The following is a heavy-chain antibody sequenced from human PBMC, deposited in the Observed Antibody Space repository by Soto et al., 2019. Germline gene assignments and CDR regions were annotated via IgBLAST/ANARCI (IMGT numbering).Heavy chain of an antibody. Sequence: QVQLVQSGAEVKKPGSSVKVSCKASGGTFSSYAISWVRQAPGQGLEWMGGIIPIFGTANYAQKFQGRVTITADESTSTAYMELSSLGSEDTAVYYCASSIGRDGYNYPPPFDYWGQGTLVTVSS. CDR3: ASSIGRDGYNYPPPFDY. V-gene: IGHV1-69*12. CDR1: GGTFSSYA. CDR2: IIPIFGTA. J-gene: IGHJ4*02. D-gene: IGHD5-12*01.